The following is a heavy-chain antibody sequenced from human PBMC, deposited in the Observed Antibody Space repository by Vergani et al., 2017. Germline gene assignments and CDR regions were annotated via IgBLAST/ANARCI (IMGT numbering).Heavy chain of an antibody. CDR1: GFNFRIYG. D-gene: IGHD3-22*01. CDR3: IKAGQYDSDNFHDS. J-gene: IGHJ1*01. V-gene: IGHV3-30*02. CDR2: IRYDGSKR. Sequence: QVQLVESGGGVVQPGGSLRLSCTASGFNFRIYGMHWVRQDPGKGLVWVAFIRYDGSKRLYGDSVRGRFTISRDNSQATVFHQMNSLRADDSAVYYCIKAGQYDSDNFHDSWGQGALVTVSS.